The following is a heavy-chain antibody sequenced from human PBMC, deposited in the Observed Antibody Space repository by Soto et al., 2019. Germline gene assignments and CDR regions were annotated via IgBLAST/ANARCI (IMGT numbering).Heavy chain of an antibody. J-gene: IGHJ5*01. CDR3: AREGLTVTPFAHNWFDS. D-gene: IGHD4-17*01. CDR2: INPSGGST. CDR1: GDTFTSYY. V-gene: IGHV1-46*03. Sequence: ASVKGSCKAAGDTFTSYYMHWVRQAPGQGLEGMGIINPSGGSTSYAQKFQGRLTMTRDTSTSTVYMELSSLRSEDPAVYYCAREGLTVTPFAHNWFDSWXQXTLVTVS.